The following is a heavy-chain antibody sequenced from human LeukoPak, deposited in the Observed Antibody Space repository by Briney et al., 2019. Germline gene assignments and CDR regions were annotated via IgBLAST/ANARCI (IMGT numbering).Heavy chain of an antibody. CDR3: ARGRTGYQLLPTKKNYDYYYMDV. J-gene: IGHJ6*03. CDR1: GGSISSYY. V-gene: IGHV4-4*07. Sequence: PSETLSLTCTVSGGSISSYYWSWIRQPAGKGLEWIGRIYTSGSTNYNPSLKSRVTMSVDTSKNQFSLKLSSVTAADTAVYHCARGRTGYQLLPTKKNYDYYYMDVWGKGTTVTVSS. CDR2: IYTSGST. D-gene: IGHD2-2*01.